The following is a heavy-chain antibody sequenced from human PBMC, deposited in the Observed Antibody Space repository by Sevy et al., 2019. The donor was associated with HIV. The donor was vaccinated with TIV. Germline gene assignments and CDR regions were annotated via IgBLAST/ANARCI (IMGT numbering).Heavy chain of an antibody. CDR2: INNDGSNT. J-gene: IGHJ3*02. CDR1: GFTFGNYW. V-gene: IGHV3-74*01. Sequence: GGSLRLSCAASGFTFGNYWMHWVRQAPGKGLVWISRINNDGSNTNYADSVNGRFTTSRDNAKNTLYLQMNSLRAEDTAVYYCGREMISMVPGVPDAFDIWGQGTMVTVSS. D-gene: IGHD3-10*01. CDR3: GREMISMVPGVPDAFDI.